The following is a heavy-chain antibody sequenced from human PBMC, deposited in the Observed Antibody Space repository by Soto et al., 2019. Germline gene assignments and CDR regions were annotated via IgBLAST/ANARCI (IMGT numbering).Heavy chain of an antibody. D-gene: IGHD3-10*01. CDR1: GGSISSSNW. Sequence: PSETLSLTCAVSGGSISSSNWWSWVRQPPGKGLEWIGEIYHSGSTNYNPSLKSRVTISVDKSKNQFSLKLSSVTAADTAVYYCARDRGVITMVRGVITIYYYYGMDVWGQGTTVTVSS. CDR3: ARDRGVITMVRGVITIYYYYGMDV. CDR2: IYHSGST. J-gene: IGHJ6*02. V-gene: IGHV4-4*02.